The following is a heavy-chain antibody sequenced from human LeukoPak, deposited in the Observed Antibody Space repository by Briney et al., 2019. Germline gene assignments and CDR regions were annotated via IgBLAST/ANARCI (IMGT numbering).Heavy chain of an antibody. D-gene: IGHD3-22*01. CDR1: GVSISSSNW. V-gene: IGHV4-4*02. CDR3: AAVAYYYDSSGYLYYFDY. Sequence: SGTLSLTCAVSGVSISSSNWWSWVRQPPGKGLEWIGEIYHSGSTNYNPSLKSRVTISVDKSKNQFSLKLSSVTAADTAVYYCAAVAYYYDSSGYLYYFDYWGQGTLVTVSS. J-gene: IGHJ4*02. CDR2: IYHSGST.